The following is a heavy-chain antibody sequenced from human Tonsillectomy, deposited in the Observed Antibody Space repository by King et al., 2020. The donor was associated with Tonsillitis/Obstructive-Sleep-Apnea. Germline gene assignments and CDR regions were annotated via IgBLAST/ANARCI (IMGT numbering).Heavy chain of an antibody. CDR3: VKDMSERQWLVPTKYYFDY. CDR2: ISSNGGST. CDR1: GFTFSSYA. Sequence: VQLVESGGGLVQPGGSLRLSCSASGFTFSSYAMHWVRQAPGKGLEYVSAISSNGGSTYYADSVKGRFTISRDNSKNTLYLQMSSLRAEDTAVYYCVKDMSERQWLVPTKYYFDYWGQGTLVTVSS. D-gene: IGHD6-19*01. J-gene: IGHJ4*02. V-gene: IGHV3-64D*06.